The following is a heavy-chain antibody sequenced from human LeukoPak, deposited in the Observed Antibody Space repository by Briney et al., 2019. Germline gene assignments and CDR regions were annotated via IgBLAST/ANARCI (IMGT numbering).Heavy chain of an antibody. CDR1: GYTFTSYG. J-gene: IGHJ6*04. CDR2: ISGYDGDT. D-gene: IGHD6-6*01. Sequence: ASVKVSCTASGYTFTSYGLSWVRQAPGHGLEWMGWISGYDGDTNFARKFQGRVTMTTDTSTSTAYMELTSLTSDDTAVYYCARDRQLVALDVWGKGTTVTVSS. V-gene: IGHV1-18*01. CDR3: ARDRQLVALDV.